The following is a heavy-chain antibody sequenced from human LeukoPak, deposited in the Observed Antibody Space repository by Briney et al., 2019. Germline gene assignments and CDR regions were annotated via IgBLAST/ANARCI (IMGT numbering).Heavy chain of an antibody. D-gene: IGHD3-16*01. CDR1: GYSISSGYY. J-gene: IGHJ5*02. Sequence: SETLSLTCTVSGYSISSGYYWGWIRQSPGKGLEWIGSIYHGGSTYYNPPLRSRVIVSVDTSKNHFSLKLSSVTAADTAVYYCARALGIPGGWFDPWGQGTLVTVSS. V-gene: IGHV4-38-2*02. CDR2: IYHGGST. CDR3: ARALGIPGGWFDP.